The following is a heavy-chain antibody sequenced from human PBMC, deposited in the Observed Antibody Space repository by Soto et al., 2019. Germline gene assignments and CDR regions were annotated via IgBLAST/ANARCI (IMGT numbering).Heavy chain of an antibody. J-gene: IGHJ3*02. CDR1: GFTFSSYG. D-gene: IGHD3-22*01. CDR2: ISYDGSNK. Sequence: QVQLVESGGGVVHPGRSLTLSCAASGFTFSSYGMHWVRQAPGKGLEWVAVISYDGSNKYYADSVKGRFTISRDNSKNTLYLQMNSLGAEDTAVYYCAKPTHYYDSSGYASDIWGQGTMVTVSS. V-gene: IGHV3-30*18. CDR3: AKPTHYYDSSGYASDI.